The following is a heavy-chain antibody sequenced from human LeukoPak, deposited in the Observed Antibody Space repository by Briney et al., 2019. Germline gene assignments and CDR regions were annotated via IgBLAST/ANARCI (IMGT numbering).Heavy chain of an antibody. CDR1: GFTFSSYA. D-gene: IGHD4-17*01. CDR2: ISGSGGST. CDR3: AKRDDYGDYAGSSGIDY. J-gene: IGHJ4*02. Sequence: GGSLRLSCAASGFTFSSYAMSWVRQAPGEGLEWVSAISGSGGSTYYADSVKGRFTISRDNSKNTLYLQMNSLRAEDTAVYYCAKRDDYGDYAGSSGIDYWGQGTLVTVSS. V-gene: IGHV3-23*01.